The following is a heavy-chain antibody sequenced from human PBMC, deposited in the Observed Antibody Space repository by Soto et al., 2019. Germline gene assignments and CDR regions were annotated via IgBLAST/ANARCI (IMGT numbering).Heavy chain of an antibody. V-gene: IGHV3-23*01. D-gene: IGHD3-10*01. CDR1: GFTFSSYA. CDR3: AKAGGSGSYQYYFDY. CDR2: ISGSGGST. Sequence: EVQLLESGGGLVQPGGSLRLSCAASGFTFSSYAMSWVRQAPGKGLEWVSAISGSGGSTYYADSVKGRFTISRDNSKNTLYLQMNSLRAEDTAVYDCAKAGGSGSYQYYFDYWGQGTLVTVSS. J-gene: IGHJ4*02.